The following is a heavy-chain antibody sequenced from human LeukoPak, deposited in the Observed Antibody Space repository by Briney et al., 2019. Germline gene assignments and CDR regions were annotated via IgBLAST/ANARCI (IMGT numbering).Heavy chain of an antibody. D-gene: IGHD2-2*01. CDR3: ARDHVPAAARCFDY. V-gene: IGHV3-48*04. CDR1: GFTFSSYS. CDR2: ISSSTSTI. Sequence: GGSLRLSCAASGFTFSSYSMNWVRQAPGKGLEWVSYISSSTSTIYYADSVKGRFTISRDNAKNSLYLQMNSLRAEDTAVYYCARDHVPAAARCFDYWGQGTLVTVSS. J-gene: IGHJ4*02.